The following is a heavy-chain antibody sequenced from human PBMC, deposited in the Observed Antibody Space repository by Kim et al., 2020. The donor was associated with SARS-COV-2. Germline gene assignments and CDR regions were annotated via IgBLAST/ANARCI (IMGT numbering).Heavy chain of an antibody. CDR3: AKDYAVVPAAIAEAGGM. CDR1: GFTFSSYG. CDR2: ISYDGSNK. J-gene: IGHJ6*01. D-gene: IGHD2-2*01. V-gene: IGHV3-30*18. Sequence: GRSLRLSCAASGFTFSSYGMHWVRQAPGKGLEWVAVISYDGSNKYYADSVKGRFTISRDNSKNTLYLQMNSLRAEDTAVYYCAKDYAVVPAAIAEAGGM.